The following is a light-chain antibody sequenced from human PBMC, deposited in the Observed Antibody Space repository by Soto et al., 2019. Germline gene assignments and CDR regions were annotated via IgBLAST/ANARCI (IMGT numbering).Light chain of an antibody. V-gene: IGLV2-23*03. CDR3: FSYAGSNTFWV. CDR1: SSDVGNFNL. J-gene: IGLJ3*02. CDR2: EGN. Sequence: QSALTQPASVSGSPGQSITISCTGTSSDVGNFNLVSWYQQHPHKAPKVILYEGNKRPAGVSNRFSGSKSVNTASLTISGLQADDEADYYCFSYAGSNTFWVFGGGTKVTVL.